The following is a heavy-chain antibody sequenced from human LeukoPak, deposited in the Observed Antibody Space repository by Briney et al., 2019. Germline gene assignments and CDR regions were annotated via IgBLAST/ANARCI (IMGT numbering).Heavy chain of an antibody. D-gene: IGHD3-3*01. CDR1: GFSFSDYS. CDR2: ISFGGSTI. Sequence: PGGSLRLSCAVSGFSFSDYSMSWIRQAPGQGLECVSYISFGGSTIYYADSVKGRFTISRDNAKNSLYLQMNSLRAEDTAVYYCAREDFWSGYYDAFDIWGQGTMVTVSS. J-gene: IGHJ3*02. CDR3: AREDFWSGYYDAFDI. V-gene: IGHV3-11*04.